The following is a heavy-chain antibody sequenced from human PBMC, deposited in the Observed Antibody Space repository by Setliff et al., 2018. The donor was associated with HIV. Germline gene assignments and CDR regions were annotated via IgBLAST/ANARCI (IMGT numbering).Heavy chain of an antibody. CDR3: ARERPGDHYESTGYQLADWFDP. V-gene: IGHV1-69*04. CDR1: GGSFTSYT. Sequence: ASVKVSCKASGGSFTSYTFSWVRQAPGQGLEWMGRIIPIVTIAHYAEQFVGRVTITADKSTSTTYMEVSGLRSEDTAVYYCARERPGDHYESTGYQLADWFDPWGQGTLVTVSS. CDR2: IIPIVTIA. D-gene: IGHD3-22*01. J-gene: IGHJ5*02.